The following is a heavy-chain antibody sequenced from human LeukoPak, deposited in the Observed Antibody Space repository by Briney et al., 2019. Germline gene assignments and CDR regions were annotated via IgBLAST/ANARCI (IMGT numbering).Heavy chain of an antibody. J-gene: IGHJ5*02. D-gene: IGHD2-2*02. V-gene: IGHV3-21*01. Sequence: GGSLRLSCAASGFTFSSYSMNWIRQAPGKGLEWVSSISSSSSSIYYADSVKGRFTNSRDNAKNSLYLQMNSLRAEDTAVYYCARERVVPAALRNWFDPWGQGTLVTVSS. CDR3: ARERVVPAALRNWFDP. CDR1: GFTFSSYS. CDR2: ISSSSSSI.